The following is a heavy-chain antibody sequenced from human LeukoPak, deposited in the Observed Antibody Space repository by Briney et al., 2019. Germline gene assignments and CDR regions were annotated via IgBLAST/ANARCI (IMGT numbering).Heavy chain of an antibody. D-gene: IGHD2/OR15-2a*01. CDR3: ASSRPVLLRYYYGMDV. J-gene: IGHJ6*02. CDR2: IYHSGST. V-gene: IGHV4-4*02. Sequence: SETLSLTCAVSGSPISSSNWWSWVRQPPGKGLEWIGEIYHSGSTNDNPSLKSRVTISVDKSKNQFSLKLSSVTAADTAVYYCASSRPVLLRYYYGMDVWGQGTTVTVSS. CDR1: GSPISSSNW.